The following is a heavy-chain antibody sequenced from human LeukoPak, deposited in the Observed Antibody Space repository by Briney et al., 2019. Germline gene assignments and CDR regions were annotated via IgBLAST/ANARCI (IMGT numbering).Heavy chain of an antibody. J-gene: IGHJ6*03. V-gene: IGHV4-59*01. CDR2: IYYSGST. CDR1: GGSISRYY. D-gene: IGHD1-14*01. CDR3: AREPPDAHYYYYMDV. Sequence: SETLSLTCTVSGGSISRYYWSWIRQPPGKGLEWIGYIYYSGSTNYNPSLKSRVTISVDTSKKQFSLKLTSITGADTAVYYCAREPPDAHYYYYMDVWGKGTTVTVSS.